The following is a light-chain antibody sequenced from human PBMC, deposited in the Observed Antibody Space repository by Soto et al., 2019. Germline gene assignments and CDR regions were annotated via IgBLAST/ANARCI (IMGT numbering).Light chain of an antibody. V-gene: IGLV2-14*01. CDR1: NSDIGIYSH. Sequence: QSVLAQLASVSGSPGQSITISCTGTNSDIGIYSHVARYQQFPGKTPKLSIYEVSYRPSGVSHRFSASKSGNTASLTISGLQADDEADYYCISYTGSSTSYVFGSGPKVSVL. J-gene: IGLJ1*01. CDR2: EVS. CDR3: ISYTGSSTSYV.